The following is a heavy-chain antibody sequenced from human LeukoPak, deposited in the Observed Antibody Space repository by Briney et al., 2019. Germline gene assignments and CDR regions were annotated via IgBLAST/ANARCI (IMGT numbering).Heavy chain of an antibody. CDR2: INHSGGT. CDR1: GGSFSGYY. D-gene: IGHD2-2*01. CDR3: ARGGKYCSSTTCYVAY. Sequence: SEALSLTCTVSGGSFSGYYWSWVRQPPGEGLEWIGEINHSGGTNCNPSLKSRVTISVDTSKNQFSLKLSSVTAADTAVYYCARGGKYCSSTTCYVAYWGQGALVTVSS. V-gene: IGHV4-34*01. J-gene: IGHJ4*02.